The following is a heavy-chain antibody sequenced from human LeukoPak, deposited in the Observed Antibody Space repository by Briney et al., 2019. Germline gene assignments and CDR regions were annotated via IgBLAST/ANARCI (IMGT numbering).Heavy chain of an antibody. Sequence: SETLSLTGTVPGGAITSYYWSGIRQPPGKGLEWMGYIYYSGSTNYNPSLKSPVTISVDTSKNQISLKLSSVTAADTAVYYCARVAAAGNDYWGQGTLVTVSS. CDR1: GGAITSYY. CDR3: ARVAAAGNDY. D-gene: IGHD6-13*01. V-gene: IGHV4-59*01. J-gene: IGHJ4*02. CDR2: IYYSGST.